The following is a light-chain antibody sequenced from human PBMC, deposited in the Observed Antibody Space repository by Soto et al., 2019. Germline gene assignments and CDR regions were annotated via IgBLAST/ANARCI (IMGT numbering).Light chain of an antibody. CDR3: FSYAGSRV. CDR1: SSDVGGYDY. Sequence: QSVLTRPRSVSGSPGQSVTISCTGTSSDVGGYDYVSWYQQHPGKAPKLMIFDVNKRPSGVPDRFSGSKSGNTASLTISGLQAEDEADYSCFSYAGSRVFGGGTKLTVL. V-gene: IGLV2-11*01. J-gene: IGLJ2*01. CDR2: DVN.